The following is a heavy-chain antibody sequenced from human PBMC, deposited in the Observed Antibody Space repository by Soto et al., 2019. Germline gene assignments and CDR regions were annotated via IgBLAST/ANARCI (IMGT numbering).Heavy chain of an antibody. CDR1: GYSFTSYW. CDR2: IYPGDSDT. D-gene: IGHD3-22*01. V-gene: IGHV5-51*01. J-gene: IGHJ5*02. Sequence: PVESLKISCNGSGYSFTSYWIGWVRQMPWKGLEWMGIIYPGDSDTRYSPSFQGQATISADKSISTAYLQWSSLKASDTAMYYCARLMYYYDSSGYYSGWFDPWGQGTLVTVSS. CDR3: ARLMYYYDSSGYYSGWFDP.